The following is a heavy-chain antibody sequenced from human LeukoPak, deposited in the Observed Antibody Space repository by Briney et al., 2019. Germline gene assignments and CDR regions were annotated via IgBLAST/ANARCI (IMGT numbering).Heavy chain of an antibody. CDR1: GGSISSYY. V-gene: IGHV4-4*07. J-gene: IGHJ4*02. Sequence: PSETLSLTCTVSGGSISSYYWSWIRQPAGKGLEWLGRIYTSGSTNYNPSLKSRVTMSVDTSKNQFSLKLSSVTAADTAVYYCARGLRDTYYYDSSGYHFDYWGQGTLVTVSS. D-gene: IGHD3-22*01. CDR2: IYTSGST. CDR3: ARGLRDTYYYDSSGYHFDY.